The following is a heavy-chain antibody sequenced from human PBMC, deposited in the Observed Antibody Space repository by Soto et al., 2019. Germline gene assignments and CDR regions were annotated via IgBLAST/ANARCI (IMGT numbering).Heavy chain of an antibody. Sequence: QLQLQESGSGLVKPSQTLSLTCAVSGGSISSGGYSWSWIRQPTGKGLEWIGYISHSGSTYFNPSLKSRVTISVDMSKNQFSLKLSAVTAADTAVYYCARGGLLPDYWGQGTLVTVSS. CDR3: ARGGLLPDY. J-gene: IGHJ4*02. CDR2: ISHSGST. CDR1: GGSISSGGYS. V-gene: IGHV4-30-2*01. D-gene: IGHD6-19*01.